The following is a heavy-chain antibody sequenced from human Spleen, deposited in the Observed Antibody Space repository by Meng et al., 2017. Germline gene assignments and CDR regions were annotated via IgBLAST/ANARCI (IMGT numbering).Heavy chain of an antibody. CDR2: INWNGGST. D-gene: IGHD5-24*01. Sequence: GESLKISCAASGFIFDEYGMSWVRQAPGKGLEWVAGINWNGGSTGYADSVKGRFIISRDNAKNSLYLQMSSLRAEDTAVYYCARDPRRDGYHYYYYGIDVWGQGTTVTVSS. CDR1: GFIFDEYG. J-gene: IGHJ6*02. V-gene: IGHV3-20*04. CDR3: ARDPRRDGYHYYYYGIDV.